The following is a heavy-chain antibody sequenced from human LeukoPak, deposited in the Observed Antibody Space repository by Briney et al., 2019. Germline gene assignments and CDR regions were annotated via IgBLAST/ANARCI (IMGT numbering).Heavy chain of an antibody. CDR3: ARSYDSSGYSRNFDY. D-gene: IGHD3-22*01. CDR1: GGSISSGRYY. V-gene: IGHV4-61*02. Sequence: SETLSLTCTAPGGSISSGRYYWSWIRQPAGKGLEWIGRIYTSGSTNYNRSLKSRVTISVDTSKNQFSLKLSSVTAADTAVYYCARSYDSSGYSRNFDYWGQGTLVTVSS. J-gene: IGHJ4*02. CDR2: IYTSGST.